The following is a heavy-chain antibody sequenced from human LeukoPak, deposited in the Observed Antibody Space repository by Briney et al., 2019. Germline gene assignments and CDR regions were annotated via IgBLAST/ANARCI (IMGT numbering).Heavy chain of an antibody. V-gene: IGHV4-39*06. D-gene: IGHD3-22*01. Sequence: SETLSLTCTVSGGPISSSSYYWGWIRQPPGKGLEWIGSIYYSGSTNYNPSLKSRVTISVDTSKNQFPLKLSSVTAADTAVYYCAREIIYYDSSGYYLPYWYFDLWGRGTLVTVSS. CDR3: AREIIYYDSSGYYLPYWYFDL. J-gene: IGHJ2*01. CDR1: GGPISSSSYY. CDR2: IYYSGST.